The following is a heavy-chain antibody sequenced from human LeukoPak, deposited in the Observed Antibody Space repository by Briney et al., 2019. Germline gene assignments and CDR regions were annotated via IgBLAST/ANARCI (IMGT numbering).Heavy chain of an antibody. CDR3: ARGLMTTYLDYYGMDV. V-gene: IGHV4-31*03. CDR1: GGSISSGGYY. Sequence: PSETLSLTCTVSGGSISSGGYYWSWIRQHPGKGLEWIGYIYYSGSTYYHPSLKSRVTISVDTSKNQFSLKLSSVTAADTAVYYCARGLMTTYLDYYGMDVWGQGTTVTVSS. CDR2: IYYSGST. D-gene: IGHD3-16*01. J-gene: IGHJ6*02.